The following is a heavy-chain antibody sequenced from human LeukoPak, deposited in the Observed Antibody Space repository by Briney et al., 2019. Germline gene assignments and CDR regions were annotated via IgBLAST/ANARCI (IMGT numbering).Heavy chain of an antibody. CDR2: INPGGSSI. CDR3: ARSNQADDY. J-gene: IGHJ4*02. D-gene: IGHD1-14*01. V-gene: IGHV3-74*01. CDR1: GFTFSSYW. Sequence: GGSLRLSCAASGFTFSSYWMHWVRQVPGKGLVWAARINPGGSSITYADSVKGRFTISRDNAKNTLYLQMDSLRAEDTGVYYCARSNQADDYWGQGTLVTVSS.